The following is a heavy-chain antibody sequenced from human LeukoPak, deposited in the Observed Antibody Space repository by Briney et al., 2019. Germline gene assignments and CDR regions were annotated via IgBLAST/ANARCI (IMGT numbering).Heavy chain of an antibody. J-gene: IGHJ4*02. D-gene: IGHD2-2*01. CDR1: GFTFSSYG. V-gene: IGHV3-30*02. CDR2: IRYDGSNK. Sequence: PGGSLRLSCAASGFTFSSYGMHWVRQAPGKGLEWVAFIRYDGSNKYYADSVKGRFTISRDNSKNTLYLQMNSLRAEDTAVYYCAKSLGYCSSTSCPTTNYFDYWGQGTLVTVSS. CDR3: AKSLGYCSSTSCPTTNYFDY.